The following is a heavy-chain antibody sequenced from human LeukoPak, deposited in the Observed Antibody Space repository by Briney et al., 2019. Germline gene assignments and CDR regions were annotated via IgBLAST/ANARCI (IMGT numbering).Heavy chain of an antibody. CDR1: GFTFSTYS. CDR3: ARIRAVADRSYDY. J-gene: IGHJ4*02. D-gene: IGHD6-19*01. Sequence: GGSLRLSCAASGFTFSTYSMHWVRQAPGKGLDWVSYISSSSSTINYADSVKGRFTISRDNAKNSLYLQMNSLRAEDTAVYYCARIRAVADRSYDYWGQGTLVTVSS. CDR2: ISSSSSTI. V-gene: IGHV3-48*04.